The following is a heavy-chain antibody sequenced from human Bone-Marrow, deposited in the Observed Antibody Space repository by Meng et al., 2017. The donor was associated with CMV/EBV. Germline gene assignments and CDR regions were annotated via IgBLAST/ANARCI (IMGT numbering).Heavy chain of an antibody. CDR2: IKQDGSEK. V-gene: IGHV3-7*01. J-gene: IGHJ6*02. Sequence: GESLKISCAASGFTFSSYWMSWVRQAPGKGLEWVANIKQDGSEKYYVDSVKGRFTISRDNAKNSLYLQMNSLRAEDTAVYYCAKRGIFGVYIMDVWGRGTTATVSS. CDR3: AKRGIFGVYIMDV. D-gene: IGHD3-3*01. CDR1: GFTFSSYW.